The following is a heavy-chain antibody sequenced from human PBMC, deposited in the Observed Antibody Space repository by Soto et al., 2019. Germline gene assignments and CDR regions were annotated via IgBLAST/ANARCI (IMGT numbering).Heavy chain of an antibody. D-gene: IGHD3-10*01. CDR1: GFTVSNNY. CDR3: ATNPGGGGY. V-gene: IGHV3-53*01. Sequence: EVQLVESGGGLIQPGGSLRLSCAVSGFTVSNNYMSWVRQAPGKGLEGVSVIYSGGYTAYGDSVKGRFTISRDNSKNTLFLKINARGPADTAVFYCATNPGGGGYWGQGTLVTVSS. CDR2: IYSGGYT. J-gene: IGHJ4*02.